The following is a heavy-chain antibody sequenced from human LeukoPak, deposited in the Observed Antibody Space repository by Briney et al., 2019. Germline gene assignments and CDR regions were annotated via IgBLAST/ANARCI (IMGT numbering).Heavy chain of an antibody. J-gene: IGHJ3*02. CDR2: ISYDGNNK. Sequence: GGSLRLSCTTSGFTFSDYGMHWIRQAPGRGLEWVAVISYDGNNKYYADSVKGRFTISRDNAKNSLYLQMNSLRAEDTAVYYCARDRSFSGERTYDAFDIWGQGTMVTVSS. CDR3: ARDRSFSGERTYDAFDI. V-gene: IGHV3-30*03. CDR1: GFTFSDYG. D-gene: IGHD6-19*01.